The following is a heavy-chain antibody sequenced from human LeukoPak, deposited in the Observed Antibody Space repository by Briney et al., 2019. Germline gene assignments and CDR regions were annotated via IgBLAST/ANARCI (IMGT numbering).Heavy chain of an antibody. Sequence: SGGSLRLSCAASGFAFSSYDMHWVRQATGKGLEWVSGIGIAADTYYAGSVKGRFTISRDNVKNSLYLQMNSLRAGDTAVYYCVRAVYCSGGSCTLLPPLWGQGALVTVSP. J-gene: IGHJ4*02. CDR3: VRAVYCSGGSCTLLPPL. CDR2: IGIAADT. CDR1: GFAFSSYD. D-gene: IGHD2-15*01. V-gene: IGHV3-13*04.